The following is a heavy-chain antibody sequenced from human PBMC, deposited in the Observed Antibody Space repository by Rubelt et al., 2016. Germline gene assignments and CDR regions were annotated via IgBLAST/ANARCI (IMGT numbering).Heavy chain of an antibody. CDR2: IDAHNGNT. Sequence: QAQLVQSGADVKKPGASVEVSCSASGYTLSDSYLYWVRQPPGQGLDWRGGIDAHNGNTKYAQKFSGEVTMTTVSYTSTAFFELEGLSADETAIYYCARGAVDSYYLLWGQGTPVIVSS. J-gene: IGHJ4*02. V-gene: IGHV1-2*02. CDR3: ARGAVDSYYLL. CDR1: GYTLSDSY. D-gene: IGHD4-11*01.